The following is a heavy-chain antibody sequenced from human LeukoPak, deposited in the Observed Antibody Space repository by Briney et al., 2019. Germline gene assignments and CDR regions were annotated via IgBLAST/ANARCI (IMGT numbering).Heavy chain of an antibody. CDR3: AKGHSSWDYHGMDV. V-gene: IGHV3-23*01. D-gene: IGHD6-13*01. Sequence: GGSLRLSCAPSGFTFSNHAMDWVRRAPGKGLEWVAAISGSGTVTYYVDSAKGRFTISRDNSKKTLNLQMNSLRVDDTAVYYCAKGHSSWDYHGMDVWGQGTTVTVSS. J-gene: IGHJ6*02. CDR2: ISGSGTVT. CDR1: GFTFSNHA.